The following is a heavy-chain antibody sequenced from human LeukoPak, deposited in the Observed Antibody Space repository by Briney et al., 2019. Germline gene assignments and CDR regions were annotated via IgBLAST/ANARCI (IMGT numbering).Heavy chain of an antibody. D-gene: IGHD5-18*01. CDR3: ARGRYSYGWINWFDP. CDR2: INPNSGGT. CDR1: GYTFTGYY. V-gene: IGHV1-2*02. J-gene: IGHJ5*02. Sequence: GASVKVSCKASGYTFTGYYMHWVRQAPGQGLEWMGWINPNSGGTNYAQKFQGRVTMTRDTSISTAYMELSRLRSDDTAVYYCARGRYSYGWINWFDPWGQGTLVTVSS.